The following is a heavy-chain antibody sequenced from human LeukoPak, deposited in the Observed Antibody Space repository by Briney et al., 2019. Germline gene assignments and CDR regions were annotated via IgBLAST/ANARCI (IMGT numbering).Heavy chain of an antibody. CDR1: GLSFTYYW. CDR3: ARQDGNAKYYFDY. V-gene: IGHV5-51*01. J-gene: IGHJ4*02. CDR2: IYPGDSDT. Sequence: GESLKISLKGSGLSFTYYWIGWVRQMPGKGLEWMGIIYPGDSDTRYRPSFQGQVTISVDKSISTAYLQWSSLKASDTAMYYWARQDGNAKYYFDYWGQGTLVTVSS.